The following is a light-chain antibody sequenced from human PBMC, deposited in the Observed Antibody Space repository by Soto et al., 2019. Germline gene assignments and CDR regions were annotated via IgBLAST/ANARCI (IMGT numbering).Light chain of an antibody. Sequence: EVVLTQSPGTLFLSPGERATLSCRASQSLNRNYLAWYLQKPGQAPRLLIYDASFRAAGIPDRFSGSGSGTDFTITISRLEPEDFAVYYCQHFGTSAGYIFGQGTKLEIK. J-gene: IGKJ2*01. CDR1: QSLNRNY. V-gene: IGKV3-20*01. CDR3: QHFGTSAGYI. CDR2: DAS.